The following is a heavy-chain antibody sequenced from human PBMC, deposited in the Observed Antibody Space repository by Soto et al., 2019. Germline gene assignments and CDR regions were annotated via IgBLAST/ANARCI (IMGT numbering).Heavy chain of an antibody. J-gene: IGHJ6*02. CDR2: ISYDGSNK. D-gene: IGHD1-26*01. V-gene: IGHV3-30*18. CDR3: AKDAGGTSGIDV. CDR1: GFSVSSYA. Sequence: ESGGGVVQPGGSLRLSCAVSGFSVSSYAMHWVRQAPGKGLEWVAVISYDGSNKYYADSVKGRFTISRDNSKNTLYLQMNSLRAEDTAVYYCAKDAGGTSGIDVWGQGTTVTVSS.